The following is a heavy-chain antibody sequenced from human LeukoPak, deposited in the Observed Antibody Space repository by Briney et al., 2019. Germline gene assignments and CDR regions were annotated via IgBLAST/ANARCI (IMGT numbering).Heavy chain of an antibody. V-gene: IGHV4-34*01. J-gene: IGHJ4*03. CDR2: IDHRGDT. CDR1: GGSFSRYY. Sequence: SETLSLTCAVYGGSFSRYYWSWIRQSPGKGLEWIAEIDHRGDTNYNPSVKTRVTISVDTSKNQFSPKVRSLSAADTAVYYCARGATISETGYFDFWGQGTLVTVSS. D-gene: IGHD5-24*01. CDR3: ARGATISETGYFDF.